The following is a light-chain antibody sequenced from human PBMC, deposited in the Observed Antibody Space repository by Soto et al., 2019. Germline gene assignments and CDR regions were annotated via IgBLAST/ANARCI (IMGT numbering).Light chain of an antibody. CDR2: AAS. V-gene: IGKV1-17*03. CDR3: LQHSSFPRT. Sequence: DIQMTQSPSAMSASVGDRVTITCRACQDISIYLAWFQQKPGEVPKRLIYAASSLQRGVPPRFSGTGSGTEFTLTISSLQPEDFATYYCLQHSSFPRTFGQGTKLEIK. CDR1: QDISIY. J-gene: IGKJ2*01.